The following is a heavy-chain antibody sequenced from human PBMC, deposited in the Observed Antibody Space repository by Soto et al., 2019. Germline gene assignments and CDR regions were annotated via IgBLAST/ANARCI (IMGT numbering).Heavy chain of an antibody. Sequence: QVQLVQSGAEVKKPGSSVKVSCKTSGGTFSSYSVSWVRQAPGQGLEWMGGIIPIFGIPTYAQKFQVRVTISADESTSTASMELSGPRSEDTAIYYCTRGHGFNGASFDYWGQGTLVTVSS. CDR3: TRGHGFNGASFDY. D-gene: IGHD2-8*01. CDR2: IIPIFGIP. J-gene: IGHJ4*02. V-gene: IGHV1-69*01. CDR1: GGTFSSYS.